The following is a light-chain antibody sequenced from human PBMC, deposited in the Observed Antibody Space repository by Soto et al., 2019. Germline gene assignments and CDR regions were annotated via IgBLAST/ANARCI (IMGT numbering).Light chain of an antibody. CDR3: ATWDDSLGGPV. CDR1: SSNIGRNY. J-gene: IGLJ2*01. CDR2: RDN. V-gene: IGLV1-47*01. Sequence: QSVLTQTPSVSGTPGQRVNISCSGSSSNIGRNYVYWYHQFPGMAPKLLIYRDNERPSGVSDQFSGSKSGTSASLAISGLRSGDEADYHCATWDDSLGGPVFGGGTKLTVL.